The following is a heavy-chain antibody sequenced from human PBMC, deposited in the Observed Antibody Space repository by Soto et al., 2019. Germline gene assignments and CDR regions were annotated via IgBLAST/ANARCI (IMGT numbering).Heavy chain of an antibody. D-gene: IGHD6-19*01. V-gene: IGHV1-46*01. Sequence: QVQLVQSGAEVKKPGASVKVSCKASGYTFINYYMHCVRQAPGQVLEWMGIINPTGGITTYAQKFQGRVTLTRDTSTNTVNMELSSLRSEDTAVYYCAREKWLVRRNDPFDILGQGTMVTVSS. CDR2: INPTGGIT. J-gene: IGHJ3*02. CDR3: AREKWLVRRNDPFDI. CDR1: GYTFINYY.